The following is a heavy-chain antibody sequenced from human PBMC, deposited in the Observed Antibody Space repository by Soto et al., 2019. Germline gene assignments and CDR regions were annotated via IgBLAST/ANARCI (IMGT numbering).Heavy chain of an antibody. J-gene: IGHJ5*02. CDR1: RFTFSSYW. D-gene: IGHD1-7*01. CDR3: GRGTTLFDT. CDR2: INSDGSST. V-gene: IGHV3-74*01. Sequence: GSLRLSCAASRFTFSSYWIHWVRQAPGKGLVWVSLINSDGSSTSYADSVKGRFTISRDNAKNTLYLQMNSLRAEDTAVYYCGRGTTLFDTWGQGTLVTVSS.